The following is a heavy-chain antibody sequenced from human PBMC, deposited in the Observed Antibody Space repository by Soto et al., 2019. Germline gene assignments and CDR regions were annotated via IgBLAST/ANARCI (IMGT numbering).Heavy chain of an antibody. Sequence: EVQLLDSGGGLVQQGGSLRLSCAASGFTFIDYAMSWVRQAPGKGLEWVATISTVGHNTFSADSVKGRFTISIDNSKNTLYLQMNSLRVEDTAFDFGAKGGSFWGIIDSGGRGTLVTVSS. CDR2: ISTVGHNT. CDR3: AKGGSFWGIIDS. D-gene: IGHD7-27*01. V-gene: IGHV3-23*01. J-gene: IGHJ4*02. CDR1: GFTFIDYA.